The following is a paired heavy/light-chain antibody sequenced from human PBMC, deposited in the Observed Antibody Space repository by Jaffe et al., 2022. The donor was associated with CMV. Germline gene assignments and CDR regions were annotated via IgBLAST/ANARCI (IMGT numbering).Light chain of an antibody. J-gene: IGKJ2*03. CDR3: QQSYSPPYS. V-gene: IGKV1-39*01. CDR1: QSIASY. Sequence: DIQMTQSPSSLSASVGDRVTITCRASQSIASYLNWYQQKPGKAPRFLIYAASSLQSGVPSKFSGGGFGTDFTLIINDVQPEDFATYYCQQSYSPPYSFGQGTKLEMK. CDR2: AAS.
Heavy chain of an antibody. CDR3: ARTVLSTGPLLDH. Sequence: QVQLQESGPGLVKPSETLSVTCTVSGASMSHNYWSWIRQAPGGGLEWIGHIHNSGTTTYSPSLKSRVTISLETWRNQFSLRLSSVTAADTAVYFCARTVLSTGPLLDHWGQGTVVTVSS. CDR1: GASMSHNY. CDR2: IHNSGTT. D-gene: IGHD2-21*02. V-gene: IGHV4-59*01. J-gene: IGHJ4*01.